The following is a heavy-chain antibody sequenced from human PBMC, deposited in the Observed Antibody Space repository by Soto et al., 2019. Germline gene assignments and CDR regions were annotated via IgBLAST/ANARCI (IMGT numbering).Heavy chain of an antibody. J-gene: IGHJ4*02. D-gene: IGHD3-3*01. Sequence: PSDTLSLTCTVSGGSISSGDYYWSWIRQPPGKGLEWIGYIYLSGFTYSNPSLKSRVSMSIDTSKNEFSLKLSSVTAADTAVYYCARGGLYYFWSGYLYYLDSWGLGTLVTVSS. CDR2: IYLSGFT. V-gene: IGHV4-30-4*02. CDR3: ARGGLYYFWSGYLYYLDS. CDR1: GGSISSGDYY.